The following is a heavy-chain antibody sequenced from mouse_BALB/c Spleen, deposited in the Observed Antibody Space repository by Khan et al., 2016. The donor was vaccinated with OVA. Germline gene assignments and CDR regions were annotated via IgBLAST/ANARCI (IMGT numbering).Heavy chain of an antibody. J-gene: IGHJ2*01. V-gene: IGHV2-9*02. CDR2: IWAGGST. CDR1: GYSLTRYG. D-gene: IGHD3-3*01. CDR3: ARSKYLARY. Sequence: VELVESGPGLVAPSQSLSITCTVSGYSLTRYGVHWVRQPPGKGLEWLGLIWAGGSTNYNWALMSRLSISIDNSKSLVFLKMNILQTDDTALYYCARSKYLARYWGQGTTLTVSS.